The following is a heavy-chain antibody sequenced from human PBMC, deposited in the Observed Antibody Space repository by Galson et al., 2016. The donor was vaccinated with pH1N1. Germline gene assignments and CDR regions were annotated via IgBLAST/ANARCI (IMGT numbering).Heavy chain of an antibody. J-gene: IGHJ6*02. CDR3: ATHDFWGEGYFYYGMDG. CDR1: GGTFSSYA. V-gene: IGHV1-69*13. D-gene: IGHD3-3*01. CDR2: IIPISGTT. Sequence: SVKVSCKASGGTFSSYAISWVRQAPGQGLEWMGKIIPISGTTNYAQRLQGRVTLTADESTDTAYMEVSGLRSDDTAVYYCATHDFWGEGYFYYGMDGWGHGTTVTVPS.